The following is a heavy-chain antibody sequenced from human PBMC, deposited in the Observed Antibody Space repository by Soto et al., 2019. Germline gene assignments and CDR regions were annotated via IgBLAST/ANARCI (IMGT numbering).Heavy chain of an antibody. Sequence: GGSLRLSCAASGSTFRSFTMNWVRQAPGKGLERVSTISSNSAYIYYTDALRGRFTISRDNAKNSLHLQMNSLRAEDTAVYYCTRDASRDSSARGWFDPWGPGTLVTVSS. J-gene: IGHJ5*02. D-gene: IGHD6-13*01. CDR2: ISSNSAYI. V-gene: IGHV3-21*01. CDR3: TRDASRDSSARGWFDP. CDR1: GSTFRSFT.